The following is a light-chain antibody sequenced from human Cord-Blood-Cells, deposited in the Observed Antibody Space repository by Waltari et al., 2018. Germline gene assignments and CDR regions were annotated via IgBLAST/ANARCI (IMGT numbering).Light chain of an antibody. V-gene: IGLV3-25*03. Sequence: SYELTQPPSVSVSPAQTARLTSSGAELPKQYAYWYQQKPGQAPVLVIYKDSQRPSRIPERFSGSSSGTTVTLTISGVQAEDEADYYCQSADSSGTYVVFGGGTKLTVL. CDR3: QSADSSGTYVV. CDR1: ELPKQY. J-gene: IGLJ2*01. CDR2: KDS.